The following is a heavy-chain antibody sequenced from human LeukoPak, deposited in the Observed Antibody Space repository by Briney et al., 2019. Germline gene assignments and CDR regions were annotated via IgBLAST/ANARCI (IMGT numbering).Heavy chain of an antibody. V-gene: IGHV1-2*06. CDR2: INPNSGGT. J-gene: IGHJ6*02. D-gene: IGHD3-9*01. CDR3: ARDGAGLYDILTGFYNYGMDV. Sequence: ASVKVSCKASGYTFTGYYMHWVRQAPGQGLEWMGRINPNSGGTNYAQKFQGRVTMTRDTSISTAYMELSRLRSDDTAVYYCARDGAGLYDILTGFYNYGMDVWGQGTTVTVSS. CDR1: GYTFTGYY.